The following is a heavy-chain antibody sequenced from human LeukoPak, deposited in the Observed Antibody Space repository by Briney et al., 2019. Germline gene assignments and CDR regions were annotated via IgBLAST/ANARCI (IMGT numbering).Heavy chain of an antibody. J-gene: IGHJ5*02. CDR3: ARLDRCGGDCYYLDP. CDR2: IYYSGST. CDR1: GGSISSYY. Sequence: SETLSLTCTVPGGSISSYYWSWIRQPPGKGLEWIGYIYYSGSTNYNPSLKSRVTISVDTSKDQFSLKLSSVTAADTAVYYCARLDRCGGDCYYLDPWGQGTLVTVSS. V-gene: IGHV4-59*08. D-gene: IGHD2-21*02.